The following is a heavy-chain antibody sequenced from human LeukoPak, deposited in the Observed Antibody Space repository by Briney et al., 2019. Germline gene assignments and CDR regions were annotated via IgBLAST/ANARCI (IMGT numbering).Heavy chain of an antibody. CDR2: INSDGSST. CDR3: ARGLSGYASSLGY. CDR1: GFTLSSYA. D-gene: IGHD6-6*01. J-gene: IGHJ4*02. V-gene: IGHV3-74*01. Sequence: GSLRLSCAASGFTLSSYAMSWVRQAPGKGLVWVSRINSDGSSTSYADSVRGRFSISRDNAKNTLYLQMNSLRAEDTAVYYCARGLSGYASSLGYWGQGTLVTVSA.